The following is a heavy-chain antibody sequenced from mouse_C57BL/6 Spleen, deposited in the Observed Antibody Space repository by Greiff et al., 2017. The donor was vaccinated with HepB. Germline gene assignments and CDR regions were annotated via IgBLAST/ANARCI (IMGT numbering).Heavy chain of an antibody. CDR2: IDPSDSYT. CDR1: GYTFTSYW. V-gene: IGHV1-69*01. CDR3: ARGSNYVGYAMDY. D-gene: IGHD1-1*01. J-gene: IGHJ4*01. Sequence: QVQLQQPGAELVMPGASVKLSCKASGYTFTSYWMHWVKQRPGQGLEWIGEIDPSDSYTNYNQKFKGKSTLTVDKSSSTAYMQLSSLTSEDSAVYYCARGSNYVGYAMDYWGQGTSVTVSS.